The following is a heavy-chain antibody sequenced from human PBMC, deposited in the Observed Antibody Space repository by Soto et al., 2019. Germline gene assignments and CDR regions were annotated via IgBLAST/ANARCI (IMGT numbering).Heavy chain of an antibody. D-gene: IGHD6-13*01. J-gene: IGHJ4*02. CDR3: ASRSIAAAGTPSFDS. V-gene: IGHV4-34*01. CDR2: INHSGST. Sequence: QVQLQQWGAGLLKPSETLSLTCAVYGGSFSGYYWSWIRQPPGKGLEWIGEINHSGSTNYNPSLKGRVTISVDTSKNQFPLKLSSVTAADTAVYYCASRSIAAAGTPSFDSGGQGTLVTVSS. CDR1: GGSFSGYY.